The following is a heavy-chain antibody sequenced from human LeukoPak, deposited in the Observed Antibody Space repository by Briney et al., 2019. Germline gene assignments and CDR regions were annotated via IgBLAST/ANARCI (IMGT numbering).Heavy chain of an antibody. CDR2: IKEDGSHN. CDR1: GFTISNSW. D-gene: IGHD3-3*01. V-gene: IGHV3-7*01. CDR3: VRESDVWSGPGIGRPLDV. J-gene: IGHJ6*04. Sequence: PGGSLRLSCLAPGFTISNSWMTWVRQTPGRGLAWVANIKEDGSHNQYVDSVRGRFTISRDNAKNSVSLQMDALRAEDTAVYHCVRESDVWSGPGIGRPLDVWGKGTTVTVPS.